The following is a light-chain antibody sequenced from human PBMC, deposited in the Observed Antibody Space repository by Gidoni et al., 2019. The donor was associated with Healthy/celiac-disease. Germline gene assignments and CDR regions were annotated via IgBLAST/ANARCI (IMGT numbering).Light chain of an antibody. CDR2: GAS. V-gene: IGKV3-20*01. CDR1: QSVSSSY. CDR3: QQYGSSLYT. Sequence: EIALTQPPGTLSWSPGERATLSCRASQSVSSSYLAWYQQKPGQAPRLLIYGASSRATGIPDRFSGSGSGTDFTLTISRLEPEDFAVYYCQQYGSSLYTFGQGTKLEIK. J-gene: IGKJ2*01.